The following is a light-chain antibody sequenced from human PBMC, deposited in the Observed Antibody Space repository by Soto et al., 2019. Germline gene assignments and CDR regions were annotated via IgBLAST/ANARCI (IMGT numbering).Light chain of an antibody. Sequence: QSVLTQPPSASGSPGQSVTISCTGTSTDVGGYDYVSWYQQHPGKVPKLMIYEVNKRPSGVPDRFSGSKSGNTASLTVSGLQPEDDADYYCTSYAGGNNVFGTGTKVTVL. V-gene: IGLV2-8*01. J-gene: IGLJ1*01. CDR3: TSYAGGNNV. CDR1: STDVGGYDY. CDR2: EVN.